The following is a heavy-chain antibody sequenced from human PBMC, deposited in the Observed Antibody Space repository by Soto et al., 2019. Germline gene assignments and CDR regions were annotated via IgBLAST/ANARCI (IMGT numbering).Heavy chain of an antibody. Sequence: PSETLSVTWTVSGGSISRYYWSWIRQPPGKGLEWIGYIYYSGSTNYNPSLKSRVTISVDTSKNQFSLKLSSVTAADTAVYYCARGGLVIREKDAFDIWGQGTMVTVSS. CDR1: GGSISRYY. CDR3: ARGGLVIREKDAFDI. V-gene: IGHV4-59*01. D-gene: IGHD3-9*01. CDR2: IYYSGST. J-gene: IGHJ3*02.